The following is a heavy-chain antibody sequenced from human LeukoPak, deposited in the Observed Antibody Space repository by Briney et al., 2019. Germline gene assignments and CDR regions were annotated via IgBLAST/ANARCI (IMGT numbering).Heavy chain of an antibody. CDR2: IYPGDSDT. CDR1: GYRFTSYW. Sequence: GESLKISCKGSGYRFTSYWIGWVRQMPGKGLEWMGIIYPGDSDTRYSPSFQGQVTISVDKSISTAYLQWSSLKASDTAMYYCARLGCSSTSCYAVYFDYWGQGTLVTVSS. CDR3: ARLGCSSTSCYAVYFDY. D-gene: IGHD2-2*01. J-gene: IGHJ4*02. V-gene: IGHV5-51*01.